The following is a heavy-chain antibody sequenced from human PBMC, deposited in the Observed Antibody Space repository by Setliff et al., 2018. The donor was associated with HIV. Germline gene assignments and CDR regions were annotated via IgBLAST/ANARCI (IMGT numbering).Heavy chain of an antibody. CDR2: IGTGGDT. D-gene: IGHD1-26*01. CDR3: AKPLTQWGVSPYHYAVDV. V-gene: IGHV3-13*01. CDR1: GFAFSDYD. J-gene: IGHJ6*02. Sequence: GGSLRLSCATSGFAFSDYDFHWVRQVTGEGLEWVSAIGTGGDTYYADSVKGRFTISTDNSKNTLYLQMNSLRAEDTAVYYCAKPLTQWGVSPYHYAVDVWGQGTTVTVS.